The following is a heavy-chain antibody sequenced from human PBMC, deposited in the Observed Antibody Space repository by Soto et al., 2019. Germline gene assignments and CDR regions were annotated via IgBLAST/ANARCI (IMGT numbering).Heavy chain of an antibody. Sequence: GGSLRLSCAASGFTFSSYAMSWVRQAPGKGLEWVSAISGSGGSTYYADSVKGRFTISRDNSKNTLYLQMNSLRAEDTAVYYCANWPGLRFLESLWYYDFWRPGGDRGVMTSNNWFDPWGQGTLVTVSS. CDR3: ANWPGLRFLESLWYYDFWRPGGDRGVMTSNNWFDP. V-gene: IGHV3-23*01. CDR2: ISGSGGST. CDR1: GFTFSSYA. D-gene: IGHD3-3*01. J-gene: IGHJ5*02.